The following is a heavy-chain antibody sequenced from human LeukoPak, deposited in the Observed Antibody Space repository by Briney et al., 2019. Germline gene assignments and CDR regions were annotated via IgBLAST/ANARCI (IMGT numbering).Heavy chain of an antibody. CDR1: GYTFTGYY. CDR2: INPNSGGT. D-gene: IGHD1-26*01. CDR3: ARGYFPLSIIVGAFFDY. Sequence: ASVRVSCKASGYTFTGYYMHWVRQAPGQGLEWMGWINPNSGGTNYAQKFQGRVTMTRDTSISTASMELSSLRSDDTAVYYCARGYFPLSIIVGAFFDYWGQGTLVTASS. J-gene: IGHJ4*02. V-gene: IGHV1-2*02.